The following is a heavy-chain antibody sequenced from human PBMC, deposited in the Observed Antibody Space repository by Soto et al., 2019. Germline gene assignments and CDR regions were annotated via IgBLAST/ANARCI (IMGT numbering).Heavy chain of an antibody. D-gene: IGHD3-9*01. CDR1: GDCVSSSRYY. Sequence: SEPRSLARTVSGDCVSSSRYYWGWVRQPPGKGLEWIGSVYYSGSTYYNPSLESRVTISVDKSKNQFSLKLMSLSAADTAVYYCGRLEGLATISYYFDYWGQGALVTVS. CDR2: VYYSGST. J-gene: IGHJ4*02. CDR3: GRLEGLATISYYFDY. V-gene: IGHV4-39*01.